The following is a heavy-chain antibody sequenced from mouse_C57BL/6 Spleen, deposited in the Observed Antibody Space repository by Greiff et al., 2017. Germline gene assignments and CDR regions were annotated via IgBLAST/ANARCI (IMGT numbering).Heavy chain of an antibody. CDR1: GYTFTDSN. Sequence: EVKLQQPGPELVKPGASVKMSCKASGYTFTDSNMHWVKQSHGKSLEWIGYINPNNGGTNYNQKFKGKATLTVHKSASTAYMELRSLTSEDSAVYYCARSNDGYRFAYWGQGTLVTVSA. D-gene: IGHD2-3*01. J-gene: IGHJ3*01. CDR3: ARSNDGYRFAY. CDR2: INPNNGGT. V-gene: IGHV1-22*01.